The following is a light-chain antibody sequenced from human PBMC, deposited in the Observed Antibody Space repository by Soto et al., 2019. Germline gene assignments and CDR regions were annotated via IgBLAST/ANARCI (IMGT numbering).Light chain of an antibody. V-gene: IGKV4-1*01. CDR2: WAS. CDR3: QQYYSTPHT. CDR1: QTVLYSSNNKNY. Sequence: DIVMTQSPDSLAVSLGERATINCKSSQTVLYSSNNKNYLAWYLQKPGQPPKLLIYWASTRESGVPDRFSGSGSGTDFTLTSSSLQAEDVAVYYCQQYYSTPHTFGQGTKLEIK. J-gene: IGKJ2*01.